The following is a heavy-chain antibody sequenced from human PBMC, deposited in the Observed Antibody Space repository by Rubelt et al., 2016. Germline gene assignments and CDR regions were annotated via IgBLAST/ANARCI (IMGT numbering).Heavy chain of an antibody. D-gene: IGHD6-6*01. CDR2: ISGSGGTT. V-gene: IGHV3-23*01. CDR1: TSYA. Sequence: TSYAMSWVRQAPGKGLEWVSGISGSGGTTYYADSVKGRFTISRDNARNSLYVRMNSLRAEDTAVYYCAKVGSSSSQGYWGQGTLVTVSS. CDR3: AKVGSSSSQGY. J-gene: IGHJ4*02.